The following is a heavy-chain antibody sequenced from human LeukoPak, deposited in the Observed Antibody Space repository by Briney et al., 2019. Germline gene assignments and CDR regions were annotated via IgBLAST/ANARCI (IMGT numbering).Heavy chain of an antibody. CDR3: ARAPMVRGVIEALDY. CDR1: GFTVSSNY. V-gene: IGHV3-53*01. CDR2: IYSGGST. Sequence: GGSLRLSCAASGFTVSSNYMSWVRQAPGKGLEWVSVIYSGGSTYYADSVKGRFTIPRDNSKNTLYLQMNSLRAEDTAVYYCARAPMVRGVIEALDYWGQGTLVTVSS. J-gene: IGHJ4*02. D-gene: IGHD3-10*01.